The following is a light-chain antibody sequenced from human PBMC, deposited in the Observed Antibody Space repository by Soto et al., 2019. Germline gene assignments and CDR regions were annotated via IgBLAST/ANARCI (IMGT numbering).Light chain of an antibody. J-gene: IGKJ1*01. CDR3: QQYNNWPWT. CDR2: GAS. CDR1: QSISDT. V-gene: IGKV3-15*01. Sequence: EIVMTQSPATLSVSPGGRATLSCRASQSISDTLAWYQQKPGQAHRLLIHGASTRAPGFPARFSGSGSGTDFPLTISSLQSEDFAVYYCQQYNNWPWTFGQGTKVEIK.